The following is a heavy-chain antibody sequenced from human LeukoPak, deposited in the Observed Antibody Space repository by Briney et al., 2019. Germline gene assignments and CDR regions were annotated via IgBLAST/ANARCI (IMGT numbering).Heavy chain of an antibody. CDR2: TRNKANSYTT. V-gene: IGHV3-72*01. CDR1: GFTFSDHY. CDR3: VRDHCPRYSYGSNYYYYMDV. J-gene: IGHJ6*03. D-gene: IGHD5-18*01. Sequence: GGSLRLSCAASGFTFSDHYMDWVRQAPGKGLEWVGRTRNKANSYTTEYAASVKGRFTISRDDSKNSLYLQMNSLKTEDTAVYYCVRDHCPRYSYGSNYYYYMDVWGKGTTVTVSS.